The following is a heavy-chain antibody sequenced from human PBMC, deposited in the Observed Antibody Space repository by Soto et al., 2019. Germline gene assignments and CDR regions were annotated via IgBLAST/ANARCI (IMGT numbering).Heavy chain of an antibody. CDR3: ARDRTIAAPTGFDP. CDR2: IWYDGSNK. D-gene: IGHD6-6*01. CDR1: GFTFSSYG. V-gene: IGHV3-33*01. Sequence: GGSLRLSCAASGFTFSSYGMHWVRQAPGKGLEWVAVIWYDGSNKYYADSVNGRFTISRDNSKNTLYLQMNSLRAEDTAVYYCARDRTIAAPTGFDPWGQGTLVTVSS. J-gene: IGHJ5*02.